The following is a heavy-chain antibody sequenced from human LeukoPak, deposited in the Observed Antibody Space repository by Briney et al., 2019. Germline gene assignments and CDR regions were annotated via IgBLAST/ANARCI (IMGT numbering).Heavy chain of an antibody. CDR1: GGSISSGDYY. CDR2: IYYSGST. Sequence: SETLSLTCTVSGGSISSGDYYWSWIRQPPGKGPEWIGYIYYSGSTYYNPSLKSRVTISVDTSKNQFSLKLSSVTAADTAVYYCARDGDTAMDFDYWGQGTLVTVSS. V-gene: IGHV4-30-4*08. D-gene: IGHD5-18*01. CDR3: ARDGDTAMDFDY. J-gene: IGHJ4*02.